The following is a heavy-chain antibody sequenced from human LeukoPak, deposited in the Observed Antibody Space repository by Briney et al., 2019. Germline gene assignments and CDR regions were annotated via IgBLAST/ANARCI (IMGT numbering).Heavy chain of an antibody. Sequence: PGGSLRLSCAASGFTFNISAMSWVRQAPGKGLECVSPISGSGGSTYYADSVKGRFTISRDNSKNTLYLQMNSLRAEDTAVYYCARSMSITMIVVVTYYYYMDVWGKGTTVTVSS. D-gene: IGHD3-22*01. CDR2: ISGSGGST. V-gene: IGHV3-23*01. CDR1: GFTFNISA. CDR3: ARSMSITMIVVVTYYYYMDV. J-gene: IGHJ6*03.